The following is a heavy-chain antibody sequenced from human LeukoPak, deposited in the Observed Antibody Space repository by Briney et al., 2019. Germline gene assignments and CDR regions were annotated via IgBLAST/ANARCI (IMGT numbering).Heavy chain of an antibody. V-gene: IGHV4-34*01. Sequence: PSATLSLTCAVYGGSFSGYYWSWIRQPPGKGLEWIGEINHSGSTNYNPSLKSRVTISVDTSKNQFSLKLSSVTAAVTAVYYCARARLILVYCTNGVCYPSTSRGVYYFDYWGQGTLVTVSS. J-gene: IGHJ4*02. CDR2: INHSGST. CDR1: GGSFSGYY. D-gene: IGHD2-8*01. CDR3: ARARLILVYCTNGVCYPSTSRGVYYFDY.